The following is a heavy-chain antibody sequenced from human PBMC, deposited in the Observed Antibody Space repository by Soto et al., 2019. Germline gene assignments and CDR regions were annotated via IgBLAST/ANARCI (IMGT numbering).Heavy chain of an antibody. CDR3: AREGTGGFYWGDY. CDR2: TSWDEGSK. D-gene: IGHD7-27*01. Sequence: QVQLVESGGGAVQPGRSLRLSCAASGFTFDTYGMHWVRQAPGKGLEWLAVTSWDEGSKYYADSVKGRFTISRDNSKNTLYLQMDSLRSEDTAICFCAREGTGGFYWGDYWGQGTLVTVSS. J-gene: IGHJ4*02. V-gene: IGHV3-30*03. CDR1: GFTFDTYG.